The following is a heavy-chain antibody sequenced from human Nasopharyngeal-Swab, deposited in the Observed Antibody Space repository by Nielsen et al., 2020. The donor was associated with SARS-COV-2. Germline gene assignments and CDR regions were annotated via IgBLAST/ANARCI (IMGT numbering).Heavy chain of an antibody. V-gene: IGHV4-59*08. D-gene: IGHD3-9*01. CDR3: ARIPLDANAWFFDY. CDR1: GDSISGYF. J-gene: IGHJ4*02. CDR2: IYYLGTT. Sequence: SETLSLTCTVSGDSISGYFWSWIRQPPGKGLEWIGYIYYLGTTNYNPSLKSRVTLSVDTSSNQFSLKLTSVTAADTALYFCARIPLDANAWFFDYWGQGTTVTVSS.